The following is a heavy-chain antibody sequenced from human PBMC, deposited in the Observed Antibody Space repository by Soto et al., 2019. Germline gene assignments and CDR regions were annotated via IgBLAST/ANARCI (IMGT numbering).Heavy chain of an antibody. Sequence: GGSLRLSCAASGLTFSSYAMSWVRQGPGKGLEWVSVISGSGGSTYYEDSVKGRFFISRDNSKNTLYLQMNSLRVEDTAVYHCARGYYYDGSGYYPHDYWGQGTLVTVSS. CDR3: ARGYYYDGSGYYPHDY. V-gene: IGHV3-23*01. D-gene: IGHD3-22*01. J-gene: IGHJ4*02. CDR1: GLTFSSYA. CDR2: ISGSGGST.